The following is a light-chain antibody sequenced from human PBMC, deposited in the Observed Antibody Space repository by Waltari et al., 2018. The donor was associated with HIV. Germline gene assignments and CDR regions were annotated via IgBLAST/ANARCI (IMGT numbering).Light chain of an antibody. Sequence: ELVLTQSPGTLSLSPGERATLSCRASQSVSSSSLAWYQQKPGQAPRLLIYDTSSRATGIPDRFSGSGSGTDFTLSISRLEPEDFAVYNCQQYGSSSITFGQGTRLEIK. CDR1: QSVSSSS. V-gene: IGKV3-20*01. CDR3: QQYGSSSIT. J-gene: IGKJ5*01. CDR2: DTS.